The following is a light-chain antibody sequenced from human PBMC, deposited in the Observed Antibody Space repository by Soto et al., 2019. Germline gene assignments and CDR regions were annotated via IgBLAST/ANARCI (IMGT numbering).Light chain of an antibody. CDR1: ESISNW. Sequence: EIQITQSPSSLSASVGDRVTITCRASESISNWLAWYQQKPGTAPKVLIYHASNLQSGVPSRFSGSGSGTEFTLTISSLQSEDFAVYYCQQYNNWPRALTFGGGTKVDNK. J-gene: IGKJ4*01. CDR2: HAS. CDR3: QQYNNWPRALT. V-gene: IGKV1-5*01.